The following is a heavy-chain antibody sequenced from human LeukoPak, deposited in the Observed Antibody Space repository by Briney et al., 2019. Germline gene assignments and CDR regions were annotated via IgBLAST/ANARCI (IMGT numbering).Heavy chain of an antibody. CDR3: ANTVATLEDAFDI. V-gene: IGHV3-21*04. CDR2: ISTSSSYI. J-gene: IGHJ3*02. D-gene: IGHD5-12*01. CDR1: GFTFSDYG. Sequence: GGSLRLSCAASGFTFSDYGMNWVRQAPGKGLEWLASISTSSSYIYYADSVKGRFTISRDNSKNTLYLQMNSLRAEDTAVYYCANTVATLEDAFDIWGQGTMVTVSS.